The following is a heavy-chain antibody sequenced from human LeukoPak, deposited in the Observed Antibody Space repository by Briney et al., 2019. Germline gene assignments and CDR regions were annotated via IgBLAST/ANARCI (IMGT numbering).Heavy chain of an antibody. J-gene: IGHJ3*02. D-gene: IGHD6-13*01. CDR3: ARGGAVAGPDWGDAFDI. V-gene: IGHV4-30-4*07. CDR1: GGSISSGVYS. Sequence: NTSETLSLTCAVSGGSISSGVYSWSWFRQPPGKGLEWIGYIYYSGNTYYNPSLKSRVTISVDTSKNHFSLKLSSVTAADTAVYYCARGGAVAGPDWGDAFDIWGQGTMVTVSS. CDR2: IYYSGNT.